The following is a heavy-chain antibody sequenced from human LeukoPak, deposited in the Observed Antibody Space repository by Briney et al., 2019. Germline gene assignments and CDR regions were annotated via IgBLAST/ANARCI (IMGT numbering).Heavy chain of an antibody. D-gene: IGHD6-13*01. CDR2: ISGSGGST. V-gene: IGHV3-23*01. J-gene: IGHJ4*02. CDR1: GFTFSSYG. CDR3: AKRLAAAGTRGEFDY. Sequence: GGTLRLSCAASGFTFSSYGMSWVRQAPGKGLEWVSAISGSGGSTYYADSVKGRFTISRDNSKNTLYLQMNSLRAEDTAVYYCAKRLAAAGTRGEFDYWGQGTLVTVSS.